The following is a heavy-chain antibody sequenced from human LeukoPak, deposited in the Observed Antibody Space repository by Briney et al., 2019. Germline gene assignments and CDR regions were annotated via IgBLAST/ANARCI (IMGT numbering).Heavy chain of an antibody. V-gene: IGHV1-2*06. CDR2: INPNSGGT. CDR1: GYTFTGYY. J-gene: IGHJ3*02. D-gene: IGHD3-9*01. CDR3: ARVSTYDILTGYYIRSNAFDI. Sequence: ASVKVSCKASGYTFTGYYMHWVRQAPGQGLEWMGRINPNSGGTNYAQKFQGRVTMTRDTSISTAYMELSRLRPDDTAVYYCARVSTYDILTGYYIRSNAFDIWGQGTMVTVSS.